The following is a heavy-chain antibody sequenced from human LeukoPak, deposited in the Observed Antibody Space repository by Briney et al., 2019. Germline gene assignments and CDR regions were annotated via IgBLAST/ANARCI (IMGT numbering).Heavy chain of an antibody. D-gene: IGHD2/OR15-2a*01. J-gene: IGHJ1*01. V-gene: IGHV4-59*01. CDR1: GGSIRSYY. CDR2: IYYSGST. Sequence: SETLSLTCTASGGSIRSYYWSWIRQPPGKGLEWIGYIYYSGSTNYNPSLKSRVTISVDTSKNQFSLKLSSVTAADTAVYYCASSDDFRFFQHWGQGTLVTVSS. CDR3: ASSDDFRFFQH.